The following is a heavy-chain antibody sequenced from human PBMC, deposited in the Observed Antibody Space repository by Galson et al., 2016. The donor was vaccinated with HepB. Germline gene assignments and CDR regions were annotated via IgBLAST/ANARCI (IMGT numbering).Heavy chain of an antibody. Sequence: SETLSLTCTVAGGSISGSPYYWGWIRQSPGKGLQSIGSMNCYGATFYTPSLESQVTMFVDTSRNQLSLRLRSVTATDTAVYFCARYPDVWGRGILVTVSS. J-gene: IGHJ1*01. CDR1: GGSISGSPYY. V-gene: IGHV4-39*01. D-gene: IGHD1-14*01. CDR3: ARYPDV. CDR2: MNCYGAT.